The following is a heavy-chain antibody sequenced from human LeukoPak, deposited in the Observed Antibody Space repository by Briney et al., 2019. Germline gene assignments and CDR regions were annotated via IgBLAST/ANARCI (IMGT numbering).Heavy chain of an antibody. CDR2: IYSSGAT. V-gene: IGHV4-4*07. Sequence: SETLSLTCTVSGGSINSYYWSWIRQPAGKGLEGIGRIYSSGATNYNPSLKSRVTMSVDTSKNQFSLKLNSVTAADTAVYFCARVSSGWSYYFDYWGQGTLVTVSS. CDR1: GGSINSYY. D-gene: IGHD6-19*01. J-gene: IGHJ4*02. CDR3: ARVSSGWSYYFDY.